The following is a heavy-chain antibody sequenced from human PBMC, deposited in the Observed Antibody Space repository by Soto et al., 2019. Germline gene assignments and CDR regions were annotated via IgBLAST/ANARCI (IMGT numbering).Heavy chain of an antibody. CDR2: IDPADSYT. CDR1: RYTFTTFC. CDR3: AGPRQDRGDRGYDY. Sequence: ESLKISCQSSRYTFTTFCLTWVRQMPGRGLEWMGRIDPADSYTNYSPSFQGHVTISADKSTNTAYLEWRSLKSSDSAIFCCAGPRQDRGDRGYDYWGQGTLVTVSS. V-gene: IGHV5-10-1*01. D-gene: IGHD2-21*02. J-gene: IGHJ4*02.